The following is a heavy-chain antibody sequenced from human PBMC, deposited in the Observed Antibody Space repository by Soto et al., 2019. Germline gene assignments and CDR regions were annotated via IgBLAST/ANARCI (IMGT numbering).Heavy chain of an antibody. CDR2: ISGSGGTT. CDR1: GLTFGSYA. Sequence: EVQLLESGGGLVQPGGSLRLSCAASGLTFGSYAMSWVRQAPGKGLEWVSAISGSGGTTYYADSVRGRFTISRDNSENTLYLQMNSLRADDTAVYYCAKDSPSHVGGWEFPFDYWGQGTLVTVSS. D-gene: IGHD1-26*01. V-gene: IGHV3-23*01. J-gene: IGHJ4*02. CDR3: AKDSPSHVGGWEFPFDY.